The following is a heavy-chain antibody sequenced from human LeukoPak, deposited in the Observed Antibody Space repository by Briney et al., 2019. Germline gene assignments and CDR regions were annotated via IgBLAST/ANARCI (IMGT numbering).Heavy chain of an antibody. CDR2: ISWNSGSI. J-gene: IGHJ4*02. Sequence: PGRSLGLSCAASGFTFDDYAMHWVRQAPGKGLEWVSGISWNSGSIGYADSVKGRFTISRDNAKNSLYLQMNSLRAEDMALYYCARAPYDILTGFPLDYWGQGTLVTVSS. CDR3: ARAPYDILTGFPLDY. V-gene: IGHV3-9*03. CDR1: GFTFDDYA. D-gene: IGHD3-9*01.